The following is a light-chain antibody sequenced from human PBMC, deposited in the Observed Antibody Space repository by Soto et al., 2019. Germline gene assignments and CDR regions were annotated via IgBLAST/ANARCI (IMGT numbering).Light chain of an antibody. J-gene: IGKJ2*01. CDR3: QQYSNWPRT. CDR2: GAS. Sequence: ETLMTQSPATLSVSPGERATLSCRASQSVGTNLAWFQQKPGQPPRLLIYGASTRATDTPARFSGSGSGTEFTLTISILQSEDFAVYYCQQYSNWPRTFGQGTKLESK. V-gene: IGKV3-15*01. CDR1: QSVGTN.